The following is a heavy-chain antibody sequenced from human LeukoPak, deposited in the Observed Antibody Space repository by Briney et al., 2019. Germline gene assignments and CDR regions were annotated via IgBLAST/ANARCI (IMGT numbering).Heavy chain of an antibody. J-gene: IGHJ4*02. Sequence: GGSLRLSCAASGFTFSSYAMSWVRQVSGKGLEWVSVISGSGGSTYYADSVKGRFTISRDNSKNTLYLQMKSLRVEDTAVYYCAKGARGYFDYWGQGTLVTVSS. CDR1: GFTFSSYA. CDR3: AKGARGYFDY. CDR2: ISGSGGST. V-gene: IGHV3-23*01. D-gene: IGHD3-10*01.